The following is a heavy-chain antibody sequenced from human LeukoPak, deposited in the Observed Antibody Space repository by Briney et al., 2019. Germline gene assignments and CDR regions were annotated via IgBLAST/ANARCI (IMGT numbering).Heavy chain of an antibody. D-gene: IGHD3-22*01. Sequence: SETLSLTCTVSGGSISSYYWSWIRQPPGKGLEWIGYIYYSGSTNYNPSLKSRVTISVDTSKNQFSLKLSSVTAADTAVYYCASLGPPINYYDSSGWLTWGQGTLVTVSS. CDR3: ASLGPPINYYDSSGWLT. CDR1: GGSISSYY. V-gene: IGHV4-59*01. J-gene: IGHJ4*02. CDR2: IYYSGST.